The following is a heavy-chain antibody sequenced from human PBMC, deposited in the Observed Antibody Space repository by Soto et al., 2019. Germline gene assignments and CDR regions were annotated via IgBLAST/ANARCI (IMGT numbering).Heavy chain of an antibody. CDR2: IAWDADK. CDR1: GFSLRSREKC. CDR3: APTRCNSDWYDTGYFGY. Sequence: SGPTLGNPTQALTLTCTSSGFSLRSREKCVSWIRQPPGEALEWLALIAWDADKSYSTSLKTRLTISKDTSKKNAVTTTTNMDHLDTDTYHCAPTRCNSDWYDTGYFGYWGKGALVSVPS. V-gene: IGHV2-70*13. J-gene: IGHJ4*02. D-gene: IGHD6-13*01.